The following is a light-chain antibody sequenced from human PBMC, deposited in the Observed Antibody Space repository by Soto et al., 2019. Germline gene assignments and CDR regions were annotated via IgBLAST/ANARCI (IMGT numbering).Light chain of an antibody. CDR2: DVS. Sequence: QSVLTQPASGSGSPGQSIAISCTGTSSDVGGYNSVSWYQQYPGKAPKLMIHDVSNRPSGVSNRFSGSKSGNTASLTISGLQAEDEADYYCSSSTTSTSYVFGSGTKVTVL. J-gene: IGLJ1*01. CDR1: SSDVGGYNS. CDR3: SSSTTSTSYV. V-gene: IGLV2-14*01.